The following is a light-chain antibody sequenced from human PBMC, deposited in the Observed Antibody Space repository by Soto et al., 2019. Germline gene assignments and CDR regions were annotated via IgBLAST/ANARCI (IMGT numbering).Light chain of an antibody. CDR1: DGPATSGHY. V-gene: IGLV7-46*01. J-gene: IGLJ2*01. CDR2: NTL. CDR3: LLTYSGGRV. Sequence: QAVVTQEPSLTVSPGGTVTLTCGSSDGPATSGHYPYWYQQRPGQVPRTLIYNTLNRQSWAPARFSGSLVGVKAALALSGAQPEDEADYYCLLTYSGGRVFGGGTKLTVL.